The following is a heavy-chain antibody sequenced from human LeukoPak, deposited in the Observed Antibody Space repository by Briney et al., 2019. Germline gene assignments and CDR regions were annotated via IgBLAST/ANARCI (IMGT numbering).Heavy chain of an antibody. CDR2: IYTSGST. V-gene: IGHV4-39*07. J-gene: IGHJ5*02. D-gene: IGHD2-2*01. CDR3: ASELEVVPALKAWFDP. Sequence: SETLSLTCTVSGGSISSSSYYWGWIRQPPGTGLEWIGRIYTSGSTNYNPSLKSRVTISVDTSKNQFSLKLSSVTAADTAVYYCASELEVVPALKAWFDPWGQGTLVTVSS. CDR1: GGSISSSSYY.